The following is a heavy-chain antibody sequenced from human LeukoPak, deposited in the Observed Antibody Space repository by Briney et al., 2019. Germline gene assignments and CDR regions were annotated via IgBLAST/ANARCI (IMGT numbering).Heavy chain of an antibody. CDR1: GYTLTELS. CDR2: FDPEDGET. J-gene: IGHJ4*02. CDR3: ATAELRRFLEWLLFDY. D-gene: IGHD3-3*01. Sequence: ASVNVSCKVSGYTLTELSMHWVRQAPGKGLEWMGGFDPEDGETIYAQKFQGRVTMTEDTSTDTAYMELSSLRSEDTAVYYCATAELRRFLEWLLFDYWGQGTLVTVSS. V-gene: IGHV1-24*01.